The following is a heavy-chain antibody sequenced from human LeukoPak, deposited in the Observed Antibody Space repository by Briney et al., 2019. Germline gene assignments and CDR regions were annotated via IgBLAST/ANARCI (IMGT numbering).Heavy chain of an antibody. CDR1: GFTFNNYE. V-gene: IGHV3-48*03. CDR3: ARHSFGDYEFWFDY. J-gene: IGHJ4*02. Sequence: GGSLRLSCAASGFTFNNYEMNWVRQAPGKGLEWVSYISSSGSTIYYADSVKGRFTISRDNAKNSLSPQMNSLRAEDTAVYYCARHSFGDYEFWFDYWGQGTLVTVSS. D-gene: IGHD4-17*01. CDR2: ISSSGSTI.